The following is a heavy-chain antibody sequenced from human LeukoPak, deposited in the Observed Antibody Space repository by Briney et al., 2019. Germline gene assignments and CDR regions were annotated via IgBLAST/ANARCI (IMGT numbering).Heavy chain of an antibody. D-gene: IGHD3-16*01. CDR3: ARGAGGSYANDAFDI. Sequence: ASVKVSCKASGYTLTSYDINWVRQAPGQGLEWMGWMNPNSGNTGYAQKFQGRVTITRNTSISTAYMELSSLRSEDTAVYYCARGAGGSYANDAFDIWGQGTMVTVSS. CDR2: MNPNSGNT. V-gene: IGHV1-8*03. CDR1: GYTLTSYD. J-gene: IGHJ3*02.